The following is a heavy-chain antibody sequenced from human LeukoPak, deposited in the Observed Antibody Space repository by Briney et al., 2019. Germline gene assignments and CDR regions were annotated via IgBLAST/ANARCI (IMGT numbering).Heavy chain of an antibody. Sequence: ASVKVSCKVSGYTLTELSMHWVRQAPGKGLEWMGGFDPEDGETIYAQKLQGRVTMTTDTSTSTAYMELRSLRSDDTAVYYCARVERGPMPLYDPWGQGTLVTVSS. CDR1: GYTLTELS. CDR3: ARVERGPMPLYDP. CDR2: FDPEDGET. D-gene: IGHD2-2*01. V-gene: IGHV1-24*01. J-gene: IGHJ5*02.